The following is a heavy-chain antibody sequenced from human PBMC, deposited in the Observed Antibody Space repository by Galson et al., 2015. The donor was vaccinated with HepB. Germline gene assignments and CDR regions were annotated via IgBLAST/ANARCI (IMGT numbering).Heavy chain of an antibody. CDR1: GFIFDDYG. CDR3: VRGGFWSGYLGLDYYYFYYMDV. V-gene: IGHV3-20*04. CDR2: ISRNGDFT. D-gene: IGHD3-3*01. J-gene: IGHJ6*03. Sequence: SLRLSCAASGFIFDDYGMSWIRQSPGKGLEWVSGISRNGDFTAYADSVKGRFTISRDNAKNSPYLQMNSLRADDTALYYCVRGGFWSGYLGLDYYYFYYMDVWGKGTTVTVSS.